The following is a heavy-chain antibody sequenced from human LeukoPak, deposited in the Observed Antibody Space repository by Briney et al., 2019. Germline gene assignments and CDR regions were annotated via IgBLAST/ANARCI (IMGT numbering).Heavy chain of an antibody. J-gene: IGHJ4*02. V-gene: IGHV3-21*01. Sequence: GGSLRLSCAASGFTFSSYSMNWVRQAPGKGLEWVSSISGSNSYIYYADSMKGRFTISRDNAKNSLYLQMNSLRAEDTAVYYCAGSSRELGGYAPWELMPPFDYWGQGTLVTVSS. CDR3: AGSSRELGGYAPWELMPPFDY. CDR2: ISGSNSYI. CDR1: GFTFSSYS. D-gene: IGHD1-7*01.